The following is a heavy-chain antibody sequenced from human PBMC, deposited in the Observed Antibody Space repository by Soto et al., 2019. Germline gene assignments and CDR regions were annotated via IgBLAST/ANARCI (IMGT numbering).Heavy chain of an antibody. CDR1: GFTFSSYW. CDR2: MKEDGSEI. Sequence: EVQLVESGGGLVQPGGSLRLSCAASGFTFSSYWMTWVRQAPGKGLEWVANMKEDGSEIYYVDSVKGRFTISRDNAKNSLYLQMNSLRAEDTAMYYCARGGATVIGYWGQGTLVTVSS. D-gene: IGHD4-4*01. J-gene: IGHJ4*02. CDR3: ARGGATVIGY. V-gene: IGHV3-7*04.